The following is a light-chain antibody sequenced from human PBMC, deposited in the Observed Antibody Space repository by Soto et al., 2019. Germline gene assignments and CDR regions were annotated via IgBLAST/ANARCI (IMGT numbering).Light chain of an antibody. CDR3: QQYNSYSQT. CDR2: KAS. V-gene: IGKV1-5*03. CDR1: QSISSW. Sequence: DIQMTQSPSPPSASVGDRGTITCRASQSISSWLAWYQQKPGKAPKLLIYKASSLESGVPSRFSGSGSGTDFTLTISSLQPDDFATYYCQQYNSYSQTFGQGTKV. J-gene: IGKJ1*01.